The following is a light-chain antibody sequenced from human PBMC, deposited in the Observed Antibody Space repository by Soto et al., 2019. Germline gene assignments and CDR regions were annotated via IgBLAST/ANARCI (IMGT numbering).Light chain of an antibody. J-gene: IGKJ1*01. V-gene: IGKV3-20*01. CDR2: GAS. CDR3: QQYGSSGT. Sequence: IVLTQSPGTLSLSPGDRATLSCRASQSLSRSSLAWYQQKPGQAPRLLIYGASNRATGIPDRFSGSGSGTDFTLTISRLEPEDFAVYYCQQYGSSGTFGQGTKVDI. CDR1: QSLSRSS.